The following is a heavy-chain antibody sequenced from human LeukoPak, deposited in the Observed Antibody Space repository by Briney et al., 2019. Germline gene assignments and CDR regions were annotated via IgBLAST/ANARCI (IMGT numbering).Heavy chain of an antibody. J-gene: IGHJ6*02. CDR2: IYYSGST. CDR1: GGSISSYY. Sequence: SETLSLTCTVSGGSISSYYWSWIRQPPGKGLEWIGYIYYSGSTNYNPSLKSRVTISVDTSKNQFSLKLSSVTAEDTAVYYCARGHSTMVRGARRGYYYGMDVWGQGTTVTVSS. CDR3: ARGHSTMVRGARRGYYYGMDV. D-gene: IGHD3-10*01. V-gene: IGHV4-59*01.